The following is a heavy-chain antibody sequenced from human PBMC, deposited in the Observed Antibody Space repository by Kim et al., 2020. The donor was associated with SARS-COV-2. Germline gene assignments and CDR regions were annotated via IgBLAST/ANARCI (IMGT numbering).Heavy chain of an antibody. CDR3: EKGRSEDIAAAFNY. Sequence: GGSLRLSCAASGFTFSTYAMSWVRQAPGKGLEWVSTVGGSGGNTYHADSAKGRFTISRDNSKNTVDLQMNSLRAEDTAVYYCEKGRSEDIAAAFNYWGQGTLVSVSS. D-gene: IGHD6-13*01. V-gene: IGHV3-23*01. CDR1: GFTFSTYA. CDR2: VGGSGGNT. J-gene: IGHJ4*02.